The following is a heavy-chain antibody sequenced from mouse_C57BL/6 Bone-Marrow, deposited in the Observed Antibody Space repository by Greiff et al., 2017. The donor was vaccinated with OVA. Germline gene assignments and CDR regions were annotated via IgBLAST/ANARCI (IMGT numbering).Heavy chain of an antibody. Sequence: EVHLVESGGGLVKPGGSLKLSCAASGFTFSDYGMHWVRQAPEKGLEWVAYISSGSSTIYYADTVKGRFTISRDNAKNTLFLQMTSLRSEDTAMYYCARRDGYDETWFAYWGQGTLVTVSA. V-gene: IGHV5-17*01. CDR2: ISSGSSTI. D-gene: IGHD2-2*01. CDR3: ARRDGYDETWFAY. J-gene: IGHJ3*01. CDR1: GFTFSDYG.